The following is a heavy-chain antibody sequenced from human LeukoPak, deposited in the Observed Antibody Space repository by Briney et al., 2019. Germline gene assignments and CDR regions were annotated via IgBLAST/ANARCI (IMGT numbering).Heavy chain of an antibody. J-gene: IGHJ3*02. CDR3: ASVTTVTTTPQAFDI. Sequence: PSETLSLTCTVSGGSISSGRYCWSWLRQPAGKGLEWIGHIHTSGSTNYNPSLRSRVTMSVNTSKNQVSLKLSSVTAADTAVYYCASVTTVTTTPQAFDIWGQGTMVTVSS. D-gene: IGHD4-17*01. CDR2: IHTSGST. CDR1: GGSISSGRYC. V-gene: IGHV4-61*09.